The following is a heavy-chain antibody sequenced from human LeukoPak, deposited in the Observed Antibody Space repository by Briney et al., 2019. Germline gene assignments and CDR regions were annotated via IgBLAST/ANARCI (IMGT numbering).Heavy chain of an antibody. D-gene: IGHD2-8*01. CDR2: IYYTGST. Sequence: PSETLSLTCTVSRHSISIITYYCSSVRQPPGKGLEWNASIYYTGSTYYDPSLKSRVTISLDISKNQCSLTMSSVTAEDTAVYFCTAEKNGSFDYWGQGTQVTVSS. V-gene: IGHV4-39*07. J-gene: IGHJ4*02. CDR3: TAEKNGSFDY. CDR1: RHSISIITYY.